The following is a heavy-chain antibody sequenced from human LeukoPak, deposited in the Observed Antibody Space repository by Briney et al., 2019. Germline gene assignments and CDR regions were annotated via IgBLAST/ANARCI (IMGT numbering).Heavy chain of an antibody. J-gene: IGHJ4*02. CDR1: GFTFSTFG. CDR3: AIQGGSGRKDFDY. CDR2: ISYDGGEK. D-gene: IGHD1-26*01. Sequence: QAGGSLRFSCAASGFTFSTFGIHWVRQAPGKGLEWVAIISYDGGEKHYADSVKGRFTISRDNSKNSLYLQMNSLKTEDTGVYYCAIQGGSGRKDFDYWGLGTLVTVSS. V-gene: IGHV3-30*03.